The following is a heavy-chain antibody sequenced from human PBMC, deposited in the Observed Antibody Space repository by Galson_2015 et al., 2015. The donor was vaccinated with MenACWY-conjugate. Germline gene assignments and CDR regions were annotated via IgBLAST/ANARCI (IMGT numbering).Heavy chain of an antibody. J-gene: IGHJ4*02. D-gene: IGHD6-19*01. CDR1: GFSFSSSW. CDR3: ARGAYRSGSSI. CDR2: INSNGSST. V-gene: IGHV3-74*01. Sequence: SGFSFSSSWMPWVRQLPGKGPVWVSRINSNGSSTSYADSVKGRFTISRDNAKNTLYLQMSSLRAEDTAVYYCARGAYRSGSSIWGQGTLVTVSS.